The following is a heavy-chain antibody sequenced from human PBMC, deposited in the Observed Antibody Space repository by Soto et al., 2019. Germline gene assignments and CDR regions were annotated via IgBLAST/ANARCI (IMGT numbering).Heavy chain of an antibody. V-gene: IGHV3-11*01. CDR2: ISSSGSTI. D-gene: IGHD3-16*02. CDR3: ASDPPPNYDYIWGSYPEDAGY. CDR1: GFTFSDYY. Sequence: GGSLRLSCAASGFTFSDYYMSWIRQAPGKGLEWVSYISSSGSTIYYADSVKGRFTISRDNAKNSLYLQMNSLRAEDTAVYYCASDPPPNYDYIWGSYPEDAGYWGQGTLVTVSS. J-gene: IGHJ4*02.